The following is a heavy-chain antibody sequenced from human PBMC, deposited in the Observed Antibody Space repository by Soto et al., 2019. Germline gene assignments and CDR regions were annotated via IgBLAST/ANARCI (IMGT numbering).Heavy chain of an antibody. D-gene: IGHD6-6*01. CDR1: GGSISSGGYY. J-gene: IGHJ4*02. CDR3: ARSYSSWYYFDY. V-gene: IGHV4-31*03. Sequence: SETLSLTCTVSGGSISSGGYYWSWIRQHPGKGLEWIGYIYYSGSTYYNPSLKSRVTISVDTSKNQFSLKLSSVTAADTAVYYCARSYSSWYYFDYWGQGTLVTVSS. CDR2: IYYSGST.